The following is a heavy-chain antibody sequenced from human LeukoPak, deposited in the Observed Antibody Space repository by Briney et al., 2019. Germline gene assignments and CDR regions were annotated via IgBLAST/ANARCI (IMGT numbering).Heavy chain of an antibody. D-gene: IGHD2-2*01. CDR3: ARVERYCSGTSCYSQDYFDY. V-gene: IGHV3-74*01. CDR2: ISSDESST. Sequence: GGSLRLSCAASGFTFRSYWMHWVRQAPGEGLVWVSRISSDESSTTYADSVKGRFTISRDNAKNTLYLQMNSLRAEDTAVYYCARVERYCSGTSCYSQDYFDYWGPGTLVTVSS. J-gene: IGHJ4*02. CDR1: GFTFRSYW.